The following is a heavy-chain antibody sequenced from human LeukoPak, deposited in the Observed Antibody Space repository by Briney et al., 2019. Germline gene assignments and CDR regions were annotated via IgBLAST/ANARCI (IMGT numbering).Heavy chain of an antibody. V-gene: IGHV3-9*01. D-gene: IGHD5-18*01. CDR1: GFTFDDYA. Sequence: GGSLRLSCAASGFTFDDYAMHWVRQAPGKGLEWVSGISWNSGSIGYADSVKGRFTISRDNAKNSLYLQMNSLIAEDTALYYCAKAADTAMVHLYNWFDPWGQGTLVTVSS. CDR2: ISWNSGSI. J-gene: IGHJ5*02. CDR3: AKAADTAMVHLYNWFDP.